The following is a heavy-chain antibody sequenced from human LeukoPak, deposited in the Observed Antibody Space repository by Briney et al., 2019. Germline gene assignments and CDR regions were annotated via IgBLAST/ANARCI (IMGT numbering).Heavy chain of an antibody. CDR1: GFTFDDYA. D-gene: IGHD6-19*01. CDR2: ISWNSGSI. V-gene: IGHV3-9*01. J-gene: IGHJ4*02. CDR3: ATYSSGWYPTPTSDY. Sequence: PGGSLRLSCAASGFTFDDYAMHWVRQAPGKGLEWVSGISWNSGSIGYADSVKGRFTISRDNAKNSLYLQMNSLRAEDTAVYYCATYSSGWYPTPTSDYWGQGTLVTVSS.